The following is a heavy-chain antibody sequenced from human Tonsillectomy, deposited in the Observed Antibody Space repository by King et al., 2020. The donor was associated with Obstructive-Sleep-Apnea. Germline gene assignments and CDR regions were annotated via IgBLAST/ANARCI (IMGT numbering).Heavy chain of an antibody. J-gene: IGHJ6*02. CDR3: AKDSGRWLQLRGYYYYGMDV. Sequence: VQLVESGGGLVQPGRSLRLSCAASGFTFDDYAMHWVRHAPGKGLEWVSGISWNSGSIGYADSVKGRFTISRDNAKNSLYLQMNSLRAEDTALYYCAKDSGRWLQLRGYYYYGMDVWGQGTTVTVSS. V-gene: IGHV3-9*01. CDR2: ISWNSGSI. CDR1: GFTFDDYA. D-gene: IGHD5-24*01.